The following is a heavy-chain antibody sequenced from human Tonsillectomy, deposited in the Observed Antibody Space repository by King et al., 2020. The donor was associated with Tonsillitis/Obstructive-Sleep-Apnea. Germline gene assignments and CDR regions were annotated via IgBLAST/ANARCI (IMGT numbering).Heavy chain of an antibody. CDR1: GFTFSSYA. CDR3: AKVLPIAAAVFEYYFDY. D-gene: IGHD6-13*01. J-gene: IGHJ4*02. Sequence: VQLVESGGGLVQPGGSLRLSCAASGFTFSSYAMSWVRQAPGKGLEWVSAISGSGGSTYYADSVKGRFTISRDNSKNTLYLQMNSLRAEDTAVYYCAKVLPIAAAVFEYYFDYWGQGTLVTVSS. V-gene: IGHV3-23*04. CDR2: ISGSGGST.